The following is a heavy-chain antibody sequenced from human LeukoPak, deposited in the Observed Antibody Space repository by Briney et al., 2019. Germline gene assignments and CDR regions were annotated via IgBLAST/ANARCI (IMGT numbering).Heavy chain of an antibody. Sequence: PGGSLRLSCVASEFTFSNYWIAWVRQAQGKGLGWVSRIRGDGIVTNYADSVEGRFTVSRDNAKNTVHLQMNSLRDDDTAVYYCARASPADFNLWGRGTLVTVSS. J-gene: IGHJ2*01. CDR3: ARASPADFNL. CDR2: IRGDGIVT. V-gene: IGHV3-74*01. CDR1: EFTFSNYW.